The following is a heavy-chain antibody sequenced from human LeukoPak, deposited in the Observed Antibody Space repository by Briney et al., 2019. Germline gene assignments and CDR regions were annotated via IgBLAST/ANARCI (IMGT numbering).Heavy chain of an antibody. Sequence: SETLSLTCTVSGGSISSYYWSWIRQPPGKALEWIGYTHASGTTYCNPSLKSRVSMSVDGAKNQFSLKLNSVTAADTAVYYCARARELDYWGPGTQVTVSS. V-gene: IGHV4-4*09. J-gene: IGHJ4*02. CDR3: ARARELDY. CDR2: THASGTT. CDR1: GGSISSYY. D-gene: IGHD3-10*01.